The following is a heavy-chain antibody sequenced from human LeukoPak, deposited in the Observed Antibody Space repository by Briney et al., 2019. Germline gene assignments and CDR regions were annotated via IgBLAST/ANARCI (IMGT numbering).Heavy chain of an antibody. CDR3: ARDMVRGVITVGY. CDR1: GYTFTGYY. Sequence: ASVKVSCKGSGYTFTGYYMHWVRQAPGQGLEWMGWINTNSGGTNYAQKFQGRVTMTRDTSISTAYMELSRLRSDDTAVYYCARDMVRGVITVGYWGQGTLVTVSS. D-gene: IGHD3-10*01. V-gene: IGHV1-2*02. J-gene: IGHJ4*02. CDR2: INTNSGGT.